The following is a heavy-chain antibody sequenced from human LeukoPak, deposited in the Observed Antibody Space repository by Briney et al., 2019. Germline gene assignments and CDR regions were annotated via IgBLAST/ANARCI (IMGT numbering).Heavy chain of an antibody. Sequence: ASVKASCKASGYTFTGYYMHGVRQAPGQGLEWMGRINPNSGGTNYAQKFQGRVTMTRDTSISTAYMELSRLRSDDTAVYYCARVPPGEQWLVRGNWFDPWGRGTLVTVSS. CDR2: INPNSGGT. V-gene: IGHV1-2*06. CDR3: ARVPPGEQWLVRGNWFDP. J-gene: IGHJ5*02. D-gene: IGHD6-19*01. CDR1: GYTFTGYY.